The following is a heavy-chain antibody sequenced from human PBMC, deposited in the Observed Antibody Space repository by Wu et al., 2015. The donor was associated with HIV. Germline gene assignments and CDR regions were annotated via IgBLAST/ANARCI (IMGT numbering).Heavy chain of an antibody. D-gene: IGHD5-18*01. CDR1: GGTFDNNA. Sequence: QAQLVQSGAEVRNPGSSVKVSCKASGGTFDNNAVSWVRRAPGQGLEWVGRILPVFATTNYAQKFLGRVTMTTDESTTTAYMELSRLSTDDTALYYCARERGYSFGFNIWGQGTMVTVSS. J-gene: IGHJ3*02. CDR3: ARERGYSFGFNI. V-gene: IGHV1-69*05. CDR2: ILPVFATT.